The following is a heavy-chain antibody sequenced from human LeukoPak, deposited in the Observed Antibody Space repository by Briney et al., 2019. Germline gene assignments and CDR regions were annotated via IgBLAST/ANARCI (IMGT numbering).Heavy chain of an antibody. CDR2: IYYSGST. CDR3: ARSLTYYYDSSGFGAFDI. CDR1: GDSISRYY. D-gene: IGHD3-22*01. V-gene: IGHV4-59*01. Sequence: SETLSLTCTVSGDSISRYYWSWIRQPPGKGLEWIGYIYYSGSTDYNPSLKSRVTISVDTSKNQFSLKLSSVTAADTAVYYCARSLTYYYDSSGFGAFDIWGQGTMVTVSS. J-gene: IGHJ3*02.